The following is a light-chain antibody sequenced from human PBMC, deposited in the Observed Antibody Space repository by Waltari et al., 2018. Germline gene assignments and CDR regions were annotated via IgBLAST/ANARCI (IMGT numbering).Light chain of an antibody. Sequence: DIVMTQSPDSLAVSLGERATFNCKSSHHILYTSNNKYHLAWYQQKPGQPPRLLIYWAATRESGVPDRFRGSGSGTDFTLTISSLQAEDVAVYYCQQYYSIPYTFSQGTKLEI. J-gene: IGKJ2*01. CDR3: QQYYSIPYT. CDR1: HHILYTSNNKYH. CDR2: WAA. V-gene: IGKV4-1*01.